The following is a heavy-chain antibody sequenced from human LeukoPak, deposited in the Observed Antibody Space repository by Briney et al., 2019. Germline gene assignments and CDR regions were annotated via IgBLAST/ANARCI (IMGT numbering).Heavy chain of an antibody. CDR1: GGSISGHY. Sequence: SETLSLTCTVSGGSISGHYWGWIRQPPGKGLEWIGHVYYRGTTNYNPSLASRVTLSVATSNNQFSLKLTSVTAADSAVYYCAKDLPGTSFFYYLGQGTLVTVSS. D-gene: IGHD2-2*01. CDR3: AKDLPGTSFFYY. J-gene: IGHJ4*02. CDR2: VYYRGTT. V-gene: IGHV4-59*11.